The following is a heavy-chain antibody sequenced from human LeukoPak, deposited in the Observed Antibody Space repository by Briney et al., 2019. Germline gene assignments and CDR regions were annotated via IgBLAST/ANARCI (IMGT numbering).Heavy chain of an antibody. J-gene: IGHJ4*02. D-gene: IGHD4-17*01. V-gene: IGHV3-23*01. CDR1: GFTFSSYA. CDR3: ARGGGYGDYYFDY. Sequence: GGSLRLSCAASGFTFSSYAMSWVRQAPGKGLEWVSAISGSGGSTYYADSVKGRFTISRDNSKNTLYLQMNSLRAEDTAVYYCARGGGYGDYYFDYWGQGTLVTVSS. CDR2: ISGSGGST.